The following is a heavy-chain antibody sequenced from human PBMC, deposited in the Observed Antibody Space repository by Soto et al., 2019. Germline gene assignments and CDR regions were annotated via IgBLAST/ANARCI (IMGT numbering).Heavy chain of an antibody. D-gene: IGHD3-10*01. CDR1: GFTFSSYA. CDR2: TSSSGGST. V-gene: IGHV3-23*01. CDR3: AKDGGYGSGSYYSDD. J-gene: IGHJ4*02. Sequence: EVQLLESGGGLVQPGGSLRLSCAASGFTFSSYAMSWVRQAPGKGLEWVSTTSSSGGSTYYADSVKGRFTISRDNSKKTFYLQMNSLRAEDMAVYYCAKDGGYGSGSYYSDDWGQGTLVTVSS.